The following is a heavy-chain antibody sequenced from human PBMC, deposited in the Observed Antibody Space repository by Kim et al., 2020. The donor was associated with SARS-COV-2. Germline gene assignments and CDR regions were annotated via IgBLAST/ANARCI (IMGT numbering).Heavy chain of an antibody. D-gene: IGHD6-25*01. CDR3: ATEGAAHLRFDP. V-gene: IGHV3-48*03. CDR2: ISSGGMTI. J-gene: IGHJ5*02. Sequence: GGSLRLSCAASGFTFSSYEMNWVRQAPGKGLEWISYISSGGMTISYADSVKGRFTISRDNAKNSLYLQMNSLRVEDTGVYYCATEGAAHLRFDPWGQGTLVTVSS. CDR1: GFTFSSYE.